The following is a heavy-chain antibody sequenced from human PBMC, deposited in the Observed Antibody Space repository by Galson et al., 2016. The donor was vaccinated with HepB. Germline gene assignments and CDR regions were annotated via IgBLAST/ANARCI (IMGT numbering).Heavy chain of an antibody. D-gene: IGHD3-10*01. V-gene: IGHV1-18*01. Sequence: SVKVSCKASGYTFTDYGISWVRQAPGQGLEWMGWISTYKGDTHYGQKVQARVTMTTDTSTSTAYMELRRLTSDDTAVDYSARGYYGSACYYCFFYGMDVWGQGTTVTVS. CDR2: ISTYKGDT. CDR3: ARGYYGSACYYCFFYGMDV. CDR1: GYTFTDYG. J-gene: IGHJ6*02.